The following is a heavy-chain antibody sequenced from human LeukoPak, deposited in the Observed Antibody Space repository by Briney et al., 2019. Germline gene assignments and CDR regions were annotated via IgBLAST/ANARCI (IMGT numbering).Heavy chain of an antibody. CDR1: GGTFSSYA. V-gene: IGHV1-69*05. CDR3: ARGAFEYSYGDYYYYYMDV. CDR2: IIPIFGTA. D-gene: IGHD5-18*01. J-gene: IGHJ6*03. Sequence: GSSVKVSCKASGGTFSSYAISWVRQAPGQGLEWMGGIIPIFGTANYAQKFQGRVTITTDESTSTAYMELSSLRPEDTAVYYCARGAFEYSYGDYYYYYMDVWGKGTTVTVSS.